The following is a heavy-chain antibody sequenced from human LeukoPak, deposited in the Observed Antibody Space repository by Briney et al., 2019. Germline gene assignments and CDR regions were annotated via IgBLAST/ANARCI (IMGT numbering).Heavy chain of an antibody. CDR3: ARTRIVVVPAAILYYFDY. CDR2: IYHSGGT. V-gene: IGHV4-30-2*02. J-gene: IGHJ4*02. CDR1: GGSISSGGYS. Sequence: PSETLSLTCAVSGGSISSGGYSWSWIRQPPGKGLEWIVYIYHSGGTYYNPSLKSRVTISVDTSKNQFSLKLSSVTAADTAVYYCARTRIVVVPAAILYYFDYWGQGTLVTVSS. D-gene: IGHD2-2*02.